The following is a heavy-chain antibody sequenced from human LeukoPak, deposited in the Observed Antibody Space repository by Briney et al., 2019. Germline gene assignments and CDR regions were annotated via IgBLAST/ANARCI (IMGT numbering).Heavy chain of an antibody. V-gene: IGHV3-30-3*01. D-gene: IGHD2-2*01. CDR1: GFTFSSYA. CDR3: AKDWEDCSSTSCYL. J-gene: IGHJ4*02. CDR2: ISYDGSNK. Sequence: GGSLRLSCAASGFTFSSYAMHWVRQAPGKGLEWVAVISYDGSNKYYADSVKGRFTISRDNSKNTLYLQMNSLRAEDTAVYYCAKDWEDCSSTSCYLWGQGTLVTVSS.